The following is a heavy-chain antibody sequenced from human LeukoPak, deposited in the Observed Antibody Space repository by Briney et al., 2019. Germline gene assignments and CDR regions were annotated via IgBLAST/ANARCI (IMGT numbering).Heavy chain of an antibody. CDR2: IIPILGIA. Sequence: SVKVSCKASGGTFSSYAISWVRQAPGQGLEWMGRIIPILGIANYAQKFQGRVTITADKSTSTAYMELSSLRSEDTAVYYCARGGQWLVSWYFDLWGRDTLVTVSS. J-gene: IGHJ2*01. D-gene: IGHD6-19*01. CDR3: ARGGQWLVSWYFDL. V-gene: IGHV1-69*04. CDR1: GGTFSSYA.